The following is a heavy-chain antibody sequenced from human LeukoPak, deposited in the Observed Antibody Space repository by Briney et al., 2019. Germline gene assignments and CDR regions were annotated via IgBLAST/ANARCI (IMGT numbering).Heavy chain of an antibody. CDR1: GFTFDDYA. CDR2: ISWNSGSI. D-gene: IGHD6-25*01. CDR3: AKERRPHYYMDV. J-gene: IGHJ6*03. Sequence: PGRPLRLSCAASGFTFDDYAMHWVRQAPGKGLEWASGISWNSGSIGYADSVKGRFTISRDNAKNSLYLQMNSLRAEDTALYYCAKERRPHYYMDVWGKGTTVTISS. V-gene: IGHV3-9*01.